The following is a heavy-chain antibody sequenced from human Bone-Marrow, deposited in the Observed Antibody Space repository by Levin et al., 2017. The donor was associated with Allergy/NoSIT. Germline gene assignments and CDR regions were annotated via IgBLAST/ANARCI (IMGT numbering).Heavy chain of an antibody. CDR1: GYRFTSYA. J-gene: IGHJ4*02. V-gene: IGHV7-4-1*02. D-gene: IGHD3-22*01. CDR3: ARSVDQGYSDY. Sequence: GASVKVSCKASGYRFTSYAINWVRQAPGQGLEWMGWISTNTGNPTYAQGFTGRFVFSLDTSVSTAYLQISSLKAEDTGVYYCARSVDQGYSDYWGQGALITVSS. CDR2: ISTNTGNP.